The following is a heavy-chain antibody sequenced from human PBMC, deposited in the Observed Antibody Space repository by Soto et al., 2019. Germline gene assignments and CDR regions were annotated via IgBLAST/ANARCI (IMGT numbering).Heavy chain of an antibody. V-gene: IGHV4-30-2*01. D-gene: IGHD7-27*01. Sequence: SETLSLTCAVSGGSISSGDYSWSWIRQPPGKGLEWIGYIYHRGSTNYNPSLKSRVTISVDTPKNQLSLKLTSVTAADTAVYYCAKNWNWGSLVHWGQGTLVTVSS. CDR1: GGSISSGDYS. CDR2: IYHRGST. CDR3: AKNWNWGSLVH. J-gene: IGHJ4*02.